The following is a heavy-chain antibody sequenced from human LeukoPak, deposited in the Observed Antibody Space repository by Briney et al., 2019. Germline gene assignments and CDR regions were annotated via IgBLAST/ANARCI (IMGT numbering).Heavy chain of an antibody. CDR2: ISAYNGNT. D-gene: IGHD3-16*02. CDR3: ARQNYDYVWGSYRFGYNDY. V-gene: IGHV1-18*01. CDR1: GYTFTSYG. Sequence: GASVKVSCKASGYTFTSYGISWVRQAPGQGLEWMGWISAYNGNTNYAQKRQGRVTMTTDTSTSTAYMELRSLRSDDTAVYYCARQNYDYVWGSYRFGYNDYWGQGTLVTVSS. J-gene: IGHJ4*02.